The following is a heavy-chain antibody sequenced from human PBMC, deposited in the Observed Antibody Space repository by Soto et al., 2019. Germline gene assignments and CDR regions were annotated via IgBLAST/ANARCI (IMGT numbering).Heavy chain of an antibody. Sequence: GGSLSLSCAASGFTFSSYSMNWVRQAPGKGLEWVSSISSSSSYIYYADSVKGRFTISRDNAKNSLYLQMNSLRAEDTAVYYCAKDVPYDFWSGETLYYYYGMDVWGQGTTVTVSS. J-gene: IGHJ6*02. D-gene: IGHD3-3*01. CDR1: GFTFSSYS. V-gene: IGHV3-21*04. CDR2: ISSSSSYI. CDR3: AKDVPYDFWSGETLYYYYGMDV.